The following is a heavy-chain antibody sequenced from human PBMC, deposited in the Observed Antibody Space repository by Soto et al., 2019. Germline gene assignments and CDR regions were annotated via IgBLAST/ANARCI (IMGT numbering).Heavy chain of an antibody. CDR3: ARVKVATIGYCFDY. CDR2: IWYDGSNK. V-gene: IGHV3-33*01. Sequence: QVQLVESGGGVVQPGRSLRLSCAASGFTFSSYGMHWVRQAPGKGLEWVAVIWYDGSNKYYADSVKGRLTISSDNSKNTLYLQRNSLSAEETAVYYCARVKVATIGYCFDYWGQGTLVTVSS. J-gene: IGHJ4*02. D-gene: IGHD5-12*01. CDR1: GFTFSSYG.